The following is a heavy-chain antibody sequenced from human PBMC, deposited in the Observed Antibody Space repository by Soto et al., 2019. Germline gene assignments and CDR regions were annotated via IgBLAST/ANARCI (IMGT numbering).Heavy chain of an antibody. Sequence: QVQLQESGPGLVESSGTLSLTCAVYGGSITSGHWWTWVRQSPGKGLEWIGVISLNGDINYSPSLQSRVTVSMYVSRNHLSLRLTSVTAADTAVYYCAPRETRTGGPVWGQGTVVTVSS. D-gene: IGHD2-8*02. J-gene: IGHJ4*03. V-gene: IGHV4-4*02. CDR2: ISLNGDI. CDR3: APRETRTGGPV. CDR1: GGSITSGHW.